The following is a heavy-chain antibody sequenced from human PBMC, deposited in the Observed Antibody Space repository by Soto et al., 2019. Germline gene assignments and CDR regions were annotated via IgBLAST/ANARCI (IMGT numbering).Heavy chain of an antibody. V-gene: IGHV3-23*01. D-gene: IGHD2-15*01. CDR1: GFTFSDHA. CDR3: AIDLWWYTH. Sequence: EVQLLESGGGLVQPGGSLRLSCTASGFTFSDHAMTWVPQAPGKGLEWLSGISGGGSGAYYADSVKGRFTVSRANSNNTLFLQMDSLRVEDTAVYYCAIDLWWYTHWGQGTLVTVSS. CDR2: ISGGGSGA. J-gene: IGHJ4*02.